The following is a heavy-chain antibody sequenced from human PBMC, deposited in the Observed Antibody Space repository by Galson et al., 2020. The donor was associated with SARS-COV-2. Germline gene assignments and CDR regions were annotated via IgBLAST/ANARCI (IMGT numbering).Heavy chain of an antibody. CDR1: GGSISSSNW. CDR2: IYHSWST. D-gene: IGHD3-3*01. V-gene: IGHV4-4*02. CDR3: ARDFWRSGDDPHYDFLRGYYYMDV. Sequence: SETLSLTCAVSGGSISSSNWWSGVRQPPGKGLEWFGDIYHSWSTNYNPSLKSRVTISVDKSKNQFSLKLSSVTAADTAVYYCARDFWRSGDDPHYDFLRGYYYMDVWGKGTTVTVSS. J-gene: IGHJ6*03.